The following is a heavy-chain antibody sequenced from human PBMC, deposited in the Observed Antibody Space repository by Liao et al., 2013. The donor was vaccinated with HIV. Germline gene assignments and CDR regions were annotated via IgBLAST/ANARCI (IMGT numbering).Heavy chain of an antibody. CDR1: GGSISSSSPY. V-gene: IGHV4-39*07. J-gene: IGHJ6*03. CDR3: ARLDWNYEVLYYYYYMDV. D-gene: IGHD1-7*01. Sequence: QLQLQESGPGLVKPSETPSLTCTVSGGSISSSSPYWGWIRQPPGKGLEWIGSIFYSGSTYHNPSLKSRVTISVDTSKNQFSLKLSSVTAADTAVYYCARLDWNYEVLYYYYYMDVWAKGPRSPSP. CDR2: IFYSGST.